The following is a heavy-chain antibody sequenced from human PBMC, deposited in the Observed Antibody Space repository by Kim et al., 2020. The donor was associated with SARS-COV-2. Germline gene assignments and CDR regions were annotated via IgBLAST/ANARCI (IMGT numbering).Heavy chain of an antibody. D-gene: IGHD2-2*01. J-gene: IGHJ3*02. V-gene: IGHV1-69*13. Sequence: SVKVSCKASGGTFSSYAISWVRQAPGQGLEWMGGIIPIFGTANYAQKFQGRVTITADESTSTAYMELSSLRSEDTAVYYCARFDCSSTSCYYRPPDPFDIWGQGTMVTVSS. CDR2: IIPIFGTA. CDR1: GGTFSSYA. CDR3: ARFDCSSTSCYYRPPDPFDI.